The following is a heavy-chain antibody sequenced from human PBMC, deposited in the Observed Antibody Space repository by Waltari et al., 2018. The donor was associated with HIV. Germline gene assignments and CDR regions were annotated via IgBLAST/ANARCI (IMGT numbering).Heavy chain of an antibody. Sequence: QVQVVESGGGVVQPGRSLRLSCAASGFRFNDHGMHWVRQTPGKGLEWVALMSDDGSKRFYAESVRVRFIVSRDNSKKIFYLQMNSLRPDDTAVYFCARDSSRVLWFGESLPTWGQGTLVSVSP. V-gene: IGHV3-30*03. CDR2: MSDDGSKR. CDR3: ARDSSRVLWFGESLPT. J-gene: IGHJ4*02. D-gene: IGHD3-10*01. CDR1: GFRFNDHG.